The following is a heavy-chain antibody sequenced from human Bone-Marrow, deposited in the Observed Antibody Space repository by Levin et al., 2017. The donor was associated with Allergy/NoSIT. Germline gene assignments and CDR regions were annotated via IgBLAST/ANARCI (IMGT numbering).Heavy chain of an antibody. V-gene: IGHV4-31*03. CDR3: AREGCTTTSCYAGVNWFDP. CDR2: IFSSGRT. CDR1: GDSITSGSYY. Sequence: PSETLSLTCTVSGDSITSGSYYWAWIRQHPGKGLEWIGYIFSSGRTFYNPSLQSRLSMSVDTSTNQFSLEVTSVTSADTAVYYCAREGCTTTSCYAGVNWFDPWGQGTLVTVSS. D-gene: IGHD2-2*01. J-gene: IGHJ5*02.